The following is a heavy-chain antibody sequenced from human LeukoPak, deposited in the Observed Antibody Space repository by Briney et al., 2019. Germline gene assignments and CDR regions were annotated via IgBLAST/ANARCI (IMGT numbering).Heavy chain of an antibody. V-gene: IGHV3-23*01. CDR3: VARYSTGPDY. CDR1: GFTFSTYA. CDR2: FSGSGSST. Sequence: GGSLRLSCAASGFTFSTYAMSWVRQAPRKGLEWVSTFSGSGSSTYYADSVKGRFTISRDNSQNTLYLQMNSLRVEDTAVYYCVARYSTGPDYWGQGTLVTVSS. J-gene: IGHJ4*02. D-gene: IGHD6-25*01.